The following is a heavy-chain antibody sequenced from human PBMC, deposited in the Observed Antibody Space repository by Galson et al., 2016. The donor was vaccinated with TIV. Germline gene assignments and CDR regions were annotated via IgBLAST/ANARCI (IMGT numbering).Heavy chain of an antibody. D-gene: IGHD3-10*01. V-gene: IGHV4-4*08. CDR1: GGSISGDY. CDR3: GRIGSQGYHDYYYAIDV. CDR2: IYPGGRS. J-gene: IGHJ6*02. Sequence: SETLSLTCTVSGGSISGDYWTWIRQPPGKGLEWIGYIYPGGRSNYNPSLTSRVTISEDTSRNQFSLRLTSVTAADTAVYYCGRIGSQGYHDYYYAIDVWGQGTTVSVSS.